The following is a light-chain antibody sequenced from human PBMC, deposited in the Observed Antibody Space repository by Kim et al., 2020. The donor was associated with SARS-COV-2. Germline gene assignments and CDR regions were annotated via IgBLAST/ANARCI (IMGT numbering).Light chain of an antibody. CDR1: QGISNY. J-gene: IGKJ1*01. Sequence: DIQMTQSPSSLSASIGDRVTITCRASQGISNYLAWYQQKPGKVPKLLIHSASTLQSGVPTRFSGSGSGTDFTLTISSLQPEDVATYYCQKFDSAPWTFGQGTRVEIK. V-gene: IGKV1-27*01. CDR2: SAS. CDR3: QKFDSAPWT.